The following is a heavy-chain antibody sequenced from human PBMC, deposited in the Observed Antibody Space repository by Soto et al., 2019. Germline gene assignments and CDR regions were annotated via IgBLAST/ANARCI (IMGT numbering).Heavy chain of an antibody. Sequence: RGSLRLSCAASGFTFSTYDMRWFRQATGKGLEWVSAIGTIRDTYYLDSVKGRFTISRENAKNSVYLQMNSLRAGDTAVYYCARGRSNQYESSPPPKFDPWGRGTLVTVSS. J-gene: IGHJ5*02. CDR1: GFTFSTYD. CDR2: IGTIRDT. D-gene: IGHD2-8*01. V-gene: IGHV3-13*01. CDR3: ARGRSNQYESSPPPKFDP.